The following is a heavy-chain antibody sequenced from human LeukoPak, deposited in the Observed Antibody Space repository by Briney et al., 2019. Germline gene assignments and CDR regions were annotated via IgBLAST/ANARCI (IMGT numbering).Heavy chain of an antibody. J-gene: IGHJ4*02. CDR1: GGSFSGYY. CDR3: ARGSYYGSGSYYPHFDY. Sequence: PSETLSLTCAVYGGSFSGYYWSWIRQPPGKGLGWIGEINHSGSTNYNPSLKSRVTISVDTSKNQFSLKLSSVTAADTAVYYCARGSYYGSGSYYPHFDYWGQGTLVTVSS. CDR2: INHSGST. V-gene: IGHV4-34*01. D-gene: IGHD3-10*01.